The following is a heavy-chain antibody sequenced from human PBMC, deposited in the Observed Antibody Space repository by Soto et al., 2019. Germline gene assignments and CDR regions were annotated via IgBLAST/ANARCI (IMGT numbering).Heavy chain of an antibody. Sequence: QVQVVESGGGVVQPGRSLRLSCVASGFTFSSYAMHWVRQAPGKGLEWVGVISNDGTKTYYADSVKGRLTISRDNPQDTLYLQMNSLRAEDTAVYYCARAKGDRSTYYETTLDYWGQGTLVTVSS. J-gene: IGHJ4*02. V-gene: IGHV3-30-3*01. CDR3: ARAKGDRSTYYETTLDY. CDR2: ISNDGTKT. D-gene: IGHD3-22*01. CDR1: GFTFSSYA.